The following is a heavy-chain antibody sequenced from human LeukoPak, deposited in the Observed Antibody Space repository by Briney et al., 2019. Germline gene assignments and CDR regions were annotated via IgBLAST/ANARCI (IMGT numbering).Heavy chain of an antibody. CDR3: ARHCCTGPSKRVFDF. CDR1: GGSIISSDYH. CDR2: ISYSGNT. V-gene: IGHV4-39*01. D-gene: IGHD2-8*02. Sequence: SETLSLTCTVSGGSIISSDYHWGWVRQPPGKGLEWIGTISYSGNTDYNPSLRSRVAVSVDTSNNQFSLRLSSVTAADTAVYHCARHCCTGPSKRVFDFWGQGTMDTVSS. J-gene: IGHJ3*01.